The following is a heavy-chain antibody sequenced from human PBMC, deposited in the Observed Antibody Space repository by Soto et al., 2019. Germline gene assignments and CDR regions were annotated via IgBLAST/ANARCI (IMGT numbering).Heavy chain of an antibody. Sequence: ASVKVSCKASGYTFTSYDINWVRQATGQGLEWMGWMNPNSGNTGYAQKFQGRVTMTRNTSISTAYMELSSLRSEDTAVYYCARVWDYGDHHYYYYGMDVWGQGTTVTVSS. J-gene: IGHJ6*02. CDR3: ARVWDYGDHHYYYYGMDV. CDR2: MNPNSGNT. CDR1: GYTFTSYD. V-gene: IGHV1-8*01. D-gene: IGHD4-17*01.